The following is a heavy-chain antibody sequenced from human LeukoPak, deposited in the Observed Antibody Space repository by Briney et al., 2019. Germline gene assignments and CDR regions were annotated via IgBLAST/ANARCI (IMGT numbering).Heavy chain of an antibody. Sequence: ASVKVSCKASGYTFTSYDINWVRQATGQGLEWMGWMNPNSGNTGYAQKFQGRVTMARNTSISTAYMELSSLRSEDTAVYYCARGRTEYNWNDWVYDVTYYGMDVWGQGTTVTVSS. D-gene: IGHD1-20*01. CDR1: GYTFTSYD. CDR2: MNPNSGNT. V-gene: IGHV1-8*01. CDR3: ARGRTEYNWNDWVYDVTYYGMDV. J-gene: IGHJ6*02.